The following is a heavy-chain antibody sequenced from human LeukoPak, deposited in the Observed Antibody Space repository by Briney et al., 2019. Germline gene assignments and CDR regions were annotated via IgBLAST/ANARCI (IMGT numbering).Heavy chain of an antibody. V-gene: IGHV4-59*01. CDR3: ARGNSLIVGDY. CDR1: GGSISTYF. D-gene: IGHD3-22*01. J-gene: IGHJ4*02. Sequence: SETLSLTCTVSGGSISTYFWNSIRQPPGEGLEWIGYIYYTGNTKYNPSFEGRVTISVDTSKNQFSLMLKSVTAADSAVYYCARGNSLIVGDYWGQGTLVSVSS. CDR2: IYYTGNT.